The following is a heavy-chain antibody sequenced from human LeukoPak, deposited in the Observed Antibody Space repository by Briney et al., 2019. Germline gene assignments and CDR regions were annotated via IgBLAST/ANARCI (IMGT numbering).Heavy chain of an antibody. D-gene: IGHD4-17*01. CDR1: GYTFIAWH. V-gene: IGHV1-2*06. CDR3: ARERNYGDYGNAFDV. J-gene: IGHJ3*01. CDR2: INPESGDT. Sequence: ASVKVSCKASGYTFIAWHLHWVRRAPGQRFEWMGRINPESGDTNYAQNFQGRVAMTRDASITTAYMELTRLRSDDTTIYYCARERNYGDYGNAFDVWGQGTKVTVSS.